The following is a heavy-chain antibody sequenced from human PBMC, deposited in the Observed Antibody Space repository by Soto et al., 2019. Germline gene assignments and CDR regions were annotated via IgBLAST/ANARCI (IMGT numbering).Heavy chain of an antibody. J-gene: IGHJ3*02. D-gene: IGHD3-22*01. CDR1: GFTFSSYG. Sequence: GGSLRLSCAASGFTFSSYGMHWVRQAPGKGLEWVAFIWNSGSNKYYADSVKGRFTISRDNAKNSLYLQMNSLRAEDTAVYYCARDPNSYDSRAPEAFDIWGQGTMVTVSS. CDR2: IWNSGSNK. CDR3: ARDPNSYDSRAPEAFDI. V-gene: IGHV3-33*01.